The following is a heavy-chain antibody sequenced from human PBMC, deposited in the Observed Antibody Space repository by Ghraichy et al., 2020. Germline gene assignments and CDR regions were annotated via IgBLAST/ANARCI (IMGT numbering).Heavy chain of an antibody. CDR2: ISGSGGST. D-gene: IGHD3-9*01. V-gene: IGHV3-23*01. CDR1: GFTFSSYA. Sequence: GESLNISCAASGFTFSSYAMSWVRQAPGKGLEWVSAISGSGGSTYYADSVKGRFTISRDNSKNTLYLQMNSLRAEDTAVYYCAKDRKSDWLLWGQNYYYGMDVWGQGTTVTVSS. CDR3: AKDRKSDWLLWGQNYYYGMDV. J-gene: IGHJ6*02.